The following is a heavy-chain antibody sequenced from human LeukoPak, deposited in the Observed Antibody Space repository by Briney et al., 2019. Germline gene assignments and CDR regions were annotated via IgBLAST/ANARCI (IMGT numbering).Heavy chain of an antibody. V-gene: IGHV4-4*07. Sequence: NPSETLSLTCNVSGGSISNSYWNWIRQPAGRGLEWIGRSHTSGSTYYIPSLKRRVTMSLDTSNNHFSLKLTSVTAADTALYYCARGLNQYYFDSWGQGILVTVSS. D-gene: IGHD1-14*01. CDR1: GGSISNSY. CDR3: ARGLNQYYFDS. CDR2: SHTSGST. J-gene: IGHJ4*02.